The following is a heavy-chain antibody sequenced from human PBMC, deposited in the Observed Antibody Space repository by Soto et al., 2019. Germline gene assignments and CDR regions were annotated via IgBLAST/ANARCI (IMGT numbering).Heavy chain of an antibody. Sequence: ASVKVSCKGSGYGFTTYGITWVRQAPGQGLEWMAWISAHNGNTNYAQKLQGRVTVTRDTSTSTAYMELRSLRSDDTAVYYCARAFSDYYYYYGMDVWGQGTTVTVSS. D-gene: IGHD3-3*02. CDR1: GYGFTTYG. V-gene: IGHV1-18*01. J-gene: IGHJ6*02. CDR2: ISAHNGNT. CDR3: ARAFSDYYYYYGMDV.